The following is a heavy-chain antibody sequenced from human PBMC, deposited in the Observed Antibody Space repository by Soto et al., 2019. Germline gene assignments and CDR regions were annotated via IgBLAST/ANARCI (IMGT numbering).Heavy chain of an antibody. V-gene: IGHV1-18*01. CDR3: ARDQLLWFGELSADPGLDY. D-gene: IGHD3-10*01. J-gene: IGHJ4*02. Sequence: QVQLVQSGAEVKKPGASVKVSCKASGYTFTSYGISWVRQAPGQGLEWMGWISAYNGNTNYAQKLQGRVTMTTDTSTSTAYMELRSLRSADTAVYYCARDQLLWFGELSADPGLDYWGQGTLVTVSS. CDR1: GYTFTSYG. CDR2: ISAYNGNT.